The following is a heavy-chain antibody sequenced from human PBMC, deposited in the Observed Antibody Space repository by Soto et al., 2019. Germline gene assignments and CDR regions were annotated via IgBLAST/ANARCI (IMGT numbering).Heavy chain of an antibody. CDR1: GFTFSSYG. CDR3: VRAAIYYYYGMDV. V-gene: IGHV3-33*01. J-gene: IGHJ6*02. CDR2: IWYDGSNK. Sequence: GGSLRLSCAASGFTFSSYGMHWVRQAPGKGLEWVAVIWYDGSNKYYADSVKGRFTISRDNSKNTLYMQMNSQRAEDTAVYYCVRAAIYYYYGMDVWGQGTTVTVSS.